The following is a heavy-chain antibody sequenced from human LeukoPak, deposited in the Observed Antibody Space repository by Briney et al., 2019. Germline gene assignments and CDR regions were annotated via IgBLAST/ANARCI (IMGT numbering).Heavy chain of an antibody. J-gene: IGHJ4*02. V-gene: IGHV1-69*06. Sequence: SVKVSCKASGGTFSSYAISWVRQAPGQGLEWMGGIIPIFGTANYAQKFQGRVTITADKSTSTAYMELSSLRSEDTAVYYCAIETYYYDSRLPRPEGLWGQGTLVTVSS. CDR3: AIETYYYDSRLPRPEGL. D-gene: IGHD3-22*01. CDR1: GGTFSSYA. CDR2: IIPIFGTA.